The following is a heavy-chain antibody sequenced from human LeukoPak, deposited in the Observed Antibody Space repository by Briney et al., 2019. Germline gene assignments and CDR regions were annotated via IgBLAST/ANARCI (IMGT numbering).Heavy chain of an antibody. CDR1: GFLFNYYW. V-gene: IGHV3-7*01. CDR2: IRDDGGYK. Sequence: GGALRLACGAPGFLFNYYWRAWVRQARGKGVEWVANIRDDGGYKLYVDSVKGRLSIARDNAKKTLSLQMDSLRADDTAVYYCARVGNGDYGWSFDIWGQGTMVTVSS. J-gene: IGHJ3*02. CDR3: ARVGNGDYGWSFDI. D-gene: IGHD4-17*01.